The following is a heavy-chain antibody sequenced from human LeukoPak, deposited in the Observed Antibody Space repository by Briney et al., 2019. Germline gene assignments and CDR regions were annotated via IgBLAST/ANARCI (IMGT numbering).Heavy chain of an antibody. CDR1: GLTFSSYA. CDR3: ARGRAYRDGTDV. CDR2: ISSSSSYT. V-gene: IGHV3-21*05. D-gene: IGHD1-26*01. J-gene: IGHJ6*02. Sequence: PGGSLRLSCAASGLTFSSYAMSWVRQAPGKGLEWVSYISSSSSYTNYADSVKGRFTISRDNAKNSLYLQMNSLRAEDTAVYYCARGRAYRDGTDVWGQGTTVTVSS.